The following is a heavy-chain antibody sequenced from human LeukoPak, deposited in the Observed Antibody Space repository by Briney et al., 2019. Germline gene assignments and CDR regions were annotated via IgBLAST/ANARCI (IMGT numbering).Heavy chain of an antibody. V-gene: IGHV3-9*01. CDR1: GFTFDDYA. Sequence: GGSLRLSCAASGFTFDDYAMHWVRQAPGRVLEWVAWISWNSGTIAYADSVKGRFTISRDNAKNSLYLQMNSLSAEDTAVYYCARQGSEYYMDLWGKGTTVTVSS. D-gene: IGHD3-10*01. J-gene: IGHJ6*03. CDR3: ARQGSEYYMDL. CDR2: ISWNSGTI.